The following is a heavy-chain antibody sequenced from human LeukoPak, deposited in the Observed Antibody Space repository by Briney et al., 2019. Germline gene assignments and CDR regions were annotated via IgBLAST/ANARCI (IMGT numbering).Heavy chain of an antibody. D-gene: IGHD7-27*01. CDR1: GFTFSSYA. Sequence: GGSLRLSCAASGFTFSSYAMSWVRQAPGKGLEWVSALSGGGGDTYYADSVKGRFTISRDSSKSTLYLQMNSLRAEDTAGYYCAKGHNWGSAYYFDYWGQGTLVTVSS. V-gene: IGHV3-23*01. J-gene: IGHJ4*02. CDR3: AKGHNWGSAYYFDY. CDR2: LSGGGGDT.